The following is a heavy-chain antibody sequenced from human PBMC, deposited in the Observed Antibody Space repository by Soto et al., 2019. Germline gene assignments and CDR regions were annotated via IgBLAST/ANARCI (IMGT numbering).Heavy chain of an antibody. CDR3: ARDGAIIRYYYYYMDV. J-gene: IGHJ6*03. CDR1: GFIFNNYG. CDR2: IWYDGSDQ. Sequence: QVQLVESGGGVVQPGRSLRLSCVASGFIFNNYGMHWVRQAPGKGLEWVAFIWYDGSDQYYAETVKGRFTISRDNSKNTLYLEMNSLRAEDTAVYYCARDGAIIRYYYYYMDVWGKGTTVAVSS. V-gene: IGHV3-33*01. D-gene: IGHD2-15*01.